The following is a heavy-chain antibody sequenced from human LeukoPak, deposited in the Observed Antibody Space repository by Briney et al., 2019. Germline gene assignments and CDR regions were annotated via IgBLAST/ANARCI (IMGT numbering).Heavy chain of an antibody. CDR1: GESFSGYY. J-gene: IGHJ6*03. V-gene: IGHV4-34*01. D-gene: IGHD1-1*01. CDR2: INYLGTT. CDR3: ARGLTGTMVRFSNYFYMDV. Sequence: EASETLSLTCGVHGESFSGYYWTWIRQAPGKGLELIGEINYLGTTSYNPSLKSRVTLSVDTSKNQFSLRLRSVTAADTAVYYCARGLTGTMVRFSNYFYMDVWGNGTTVSVSS.